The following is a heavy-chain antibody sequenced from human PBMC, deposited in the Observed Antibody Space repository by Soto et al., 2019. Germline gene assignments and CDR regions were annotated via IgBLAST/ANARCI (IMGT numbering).Heavy chain of an antibody. J-gene: IGHJ4*02. D-gene: IGHD5-12*01. CDR1: GFTFSSFW. CDR2: INSDGSST. Sequence: PGGSLRLSCDTSGFTFSSFWMHWVRQAPGKGLVWVSRINSDGSSTTYADSVKGRFTISRDNAKNTLYLQMNSLRAEDTAVYYCARGPTGGYAFSLGDHWGQGTLVTVSS. CDR3: ARGPTGGYAFSLGDH. V-gene: IGHV3-74*01.